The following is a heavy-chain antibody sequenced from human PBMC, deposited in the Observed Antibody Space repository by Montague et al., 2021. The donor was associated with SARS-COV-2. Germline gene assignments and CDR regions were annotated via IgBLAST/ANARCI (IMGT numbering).Heavy chain of an antibody. CDR2: ISYDGNNK. CDR1: GFTFSTHA. V-gene: IGHV3-30-3*01. J-gene: IGHJ4*02. CDR3: ARGSSRFGDYTFHFDF. D-gene: IGHD4-17*01. Sequence: SLRRSCAASGFTFSTHAIHWVRQAPGKGLEWVAVISYDGNNKYYADSVKGRFSISRDNAKNTLRLQMNSLRAEDTALYFCARGSSRFGDYTFHFDFWGQGTLVTVSS.